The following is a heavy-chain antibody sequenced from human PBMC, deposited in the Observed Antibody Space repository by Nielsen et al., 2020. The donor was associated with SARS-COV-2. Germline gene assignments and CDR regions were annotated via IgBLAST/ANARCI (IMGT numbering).Heavy chain of an antibody. J-gene: IGHJ4*02. D-gene: IGHD3-22*01. Sequence: GSLRLSCTVSGGSISGSNYYWGWIRQPPGKGLEWIGSIYYTGSTYYNPSLKSRVIISVDTSKNQFSLKLSSVTAADTAVYYCASGDHYDSSGYYPSDYWGQGTLVTVSS. CDR3: ASGDHYDSSGYYPSDY. CDR1: GGSISGSNYY. V-gene: IGHV4-39*07. CDR2: IYYTGST.